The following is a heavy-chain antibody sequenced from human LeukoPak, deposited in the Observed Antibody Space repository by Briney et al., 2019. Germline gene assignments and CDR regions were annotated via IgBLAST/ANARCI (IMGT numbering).Heavy chain of an antibody. D-gene: IGHD1-1*01. CDR3: ARVAKERVGGVYYFDY. CDR2: IGTAGDT. J-gene: IGHJ4*02. CDR1: GFTFSDYD. V-gene: IGHV3-13*01. Sequence: GGSLRLSCAASGFTFSDYDMHWVRQATGKGLEWVSDIGTAGDTYYTGSVKGRFTISRENAKNSLYLQMNSMRAGDTAVYYCARVAKERVGGVYYFDYWGQGTLVTVSS.